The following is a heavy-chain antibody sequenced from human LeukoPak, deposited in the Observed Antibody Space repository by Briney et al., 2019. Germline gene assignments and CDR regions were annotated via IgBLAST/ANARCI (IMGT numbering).Heavy chain of an antibody. V-gene: IGHV3-33*01. CDR1: GFNFGTFA. J-gene: IGHJ4*02. Sequence: QSGRSLRLSCEASGFNFGTFAMHWVRQAPGEGLEWLAIIWYDGSNKHYSDSVKGRFTISRDNSKSSLYLQMNSLRAEDTAVYYCRGTYYYGSGFDGDYFDYWGQGTLVTVSS. D-gene: IGHD3-10*01. CDR2: IWYDGSNK. CDR3: RGTYYYGSGFDGDYFDY.